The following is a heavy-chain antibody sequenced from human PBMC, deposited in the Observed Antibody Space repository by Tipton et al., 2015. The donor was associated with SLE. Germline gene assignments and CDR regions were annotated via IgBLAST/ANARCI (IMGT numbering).Heavy chain of an antibody. CDR3: VRAGFLEWFEFFQH. Sequence: QVQLVQSGAEVKKPGASVKVSCKASGYSFTSYGINWVRQAPGQGLEWMGWISAYNGKTSYAQKFQGRVTLTTQTSASTAYMELRSLRFDDTAVYYCVRAGFLEWFEFFQHWGQGTLVTVSS. D-gene: IGHD3-3*01. CDR1: GYSFTSYG. V-gene: IGHV1-18*01. CDR2: ISAYNGKT. J-gene: IGHJ1*01.